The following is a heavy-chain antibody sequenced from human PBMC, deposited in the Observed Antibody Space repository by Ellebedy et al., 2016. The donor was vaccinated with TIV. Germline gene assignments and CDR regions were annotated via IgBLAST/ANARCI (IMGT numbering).Heavy chain of an antibody. V-gene: IGHV3-21*01. CDR3: SKAVTKEDFFQY. J-gene: IGHJ4*02. D-gene: IGHD2-21*02. CDR1: GFTFSRYT. CDR2: IFSSSTYI. Sequence: GESLKISCTASGFTFSRYTMNWVRQAQGKGLEWVPTIFSSSTYIHYADSVKGRFTISRDNSKKSLYLQINSLIAEDTAVYYCSKAVTKEDFFQYWGQGTLVTVSS.